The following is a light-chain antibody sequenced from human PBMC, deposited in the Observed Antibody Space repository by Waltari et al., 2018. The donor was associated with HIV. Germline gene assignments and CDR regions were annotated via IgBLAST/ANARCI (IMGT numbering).Light chain of an antibody. CDR2: RAS. CDR1: QNISDW. Sequence: DIQMTQSPSTLSASVGDRATITCRASQNISDWLAWYQQKPGKVPKLLIYRASSLEGGVASSFSGNGSGTEFTLTISSLQPDDFATYYCQQYNSYPYTFGQGTKLEIK. CDR3: QQYNSYPYT. J-gene: IGKJ2*01. V-gene: IGKV1-5*03.